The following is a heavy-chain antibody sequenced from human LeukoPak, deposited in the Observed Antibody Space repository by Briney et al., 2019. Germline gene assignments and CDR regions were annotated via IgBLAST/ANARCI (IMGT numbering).Heavy chain of an antibody. J-gene: IGHJ2*01. V-gene: IGHV3-13*04. CDR2: IGAGYDT. CDR1: GFTFSSSD. CDR3: AREVVDSTSSGWYFDL. D-gene: IGHD6-6*01. Sequence: GGSLRLSCAASGFTFSSSDMHWVRQAPGKGLEWVSAIGAGYDTYYPGSVKGRFTISRENAKNSLYLQLNSLRAGDTAVYYCAREVVDSTSSGWYFDLWGRGTLVTVSS.